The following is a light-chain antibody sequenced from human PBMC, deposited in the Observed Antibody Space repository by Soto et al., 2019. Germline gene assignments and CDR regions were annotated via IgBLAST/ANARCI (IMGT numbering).Light chain of an antibody. V-gene: IGKV1-39*01. J-gene: IGKJ1*01. CDR3: QQSYSTPRT. CDR1: QDVSGY. Sequence: TMSPASLSAATGDRDNITARASQDVSGYVAWYQQKPGKAPKLLIYAASSLQTGVPSRFSGSGSGTDFSLTISSLQPEDFSTYYCQQSYSTPRTFGQGTNVDIK. CDR2: AAS.